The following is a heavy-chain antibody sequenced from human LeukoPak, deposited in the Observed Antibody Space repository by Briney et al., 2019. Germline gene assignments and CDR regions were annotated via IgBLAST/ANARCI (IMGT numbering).Heavy chain of an antibody. V-gene: IGHV1-8*02. Sequence: AASVKVSCKASGYTFTSYGINWVRQASGQGLEWMGWMNPNNGNTGYAQKFQGRVTMTRDTSISTAYMELRGLRSEDTAVYYCVRDGEGVAISVNYWFDPWGQGTLVTVSS. J-gene: IGHJ5*02. D-gene: IGHD3-10*01. CDR3: VRDGEGVAISVNYWFDP. CDR1: GYTFTSYG. CDR2: MNPNNGNT.